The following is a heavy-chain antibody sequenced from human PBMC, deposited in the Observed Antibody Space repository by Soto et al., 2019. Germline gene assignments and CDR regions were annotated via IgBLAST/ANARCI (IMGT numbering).Heavy chain of an antibody. CDR1: GYTFTGYY. J-gene: IGHJ4*02. CDR3: ARCRVGICYFDY. CDR2: INPNSGGK. D-gene: IGHD2-21*01. Sequence: ASVTVSCKASGYTFTGYYMHWVRQAPGQGLEWMGWINPNSGGKNYAHKFQGWVTMTRDTAIIPAYIELTRLRSDYMAAYYCARCRVGICYFDYWGQGTLVTVSS. V-gene: IGHV1-2*04.